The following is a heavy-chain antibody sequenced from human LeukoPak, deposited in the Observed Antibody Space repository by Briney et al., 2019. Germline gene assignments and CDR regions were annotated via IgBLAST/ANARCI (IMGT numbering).Heavy chain of an antibody. D-gene: IGHD6-6*01. Sequence: GASVNVSCKASGYTFTSYDIHWVRQATGQGLEWMGWMNPNSGNTGYAQKFQGRVTMTRNTSMSTDYMELSSLRSEDTPVYYCARGILAARRDYWGQGTLVTVSS. CDR3: ARGILAARRDY. CDR2: MNPNSGNT. V-gene: IGHV1-8*01. J-gene: IGHJ4*02. CDR1: GYTFTSYD.